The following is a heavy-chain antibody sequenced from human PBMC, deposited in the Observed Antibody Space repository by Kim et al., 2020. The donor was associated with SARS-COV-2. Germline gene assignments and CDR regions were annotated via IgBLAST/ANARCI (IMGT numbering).Heavy chain of an antibody. CDR2: ISWNSGSM. D-gene: IGHD2-2*01. J-gene: IGHJ6*03. Sequence: GGSLRLSCAGSAFTFGDYAMHWVRQAPGKGLEWVSGISWNSGSMGYADSVKGRFIISRDNAKNSLYLQMNSLTAEDTALYYCAKDRSTSQYYYYMDVWGKGTTVTVSS. CDR3: AKDRSTSQYYYYMDV. V-gene: IGHV3-9*01. CDR1: AFTFGDYA.